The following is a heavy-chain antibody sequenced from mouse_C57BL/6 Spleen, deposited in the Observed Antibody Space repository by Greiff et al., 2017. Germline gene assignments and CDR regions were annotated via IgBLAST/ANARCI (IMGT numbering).Heavy chain of an antibody. D-gene: IGHD2-4*01. V-gene: IGHV5-9-1*02. J-gene: IGHJ3*01. CDR2: ISSGGDYI. CDR3: TRDLDDYDGAWFAY. Sequence: EVKLEESGEGLVKPGGSLKLSCAASGFTFSSYAMSWVRQTPEKRLEWVAYISSGGDYIYYADTVKGRFTISRDNARNTLYLQMSSLKSEDTAMYYCTRDLDDYDGAWFAYWGQGTLVTVSA. CDR1: GFTFSSYA.